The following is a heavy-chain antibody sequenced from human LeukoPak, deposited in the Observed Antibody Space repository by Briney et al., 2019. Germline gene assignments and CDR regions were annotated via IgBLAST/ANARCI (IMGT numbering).Heavy chain of an antibody. CDR2: IKSDGGST. V-gene: IGHV3-64*04. D-gene: IGHD5-18*01. J-gene: IGHJ4*02. Sequence: GGSLRLSCSASRFTFSSYAMHWVRQAPGKGLEYVSTIKSDGGSTYYADSVKGRFTISRDNSKNTLYLQVNSLRAEDTAVYYCAKALYNYGPYYLDYWGQGTLVTVSS. CDR1: RFTFSSYA. CDR3: AKALYNYGPYYLDY.